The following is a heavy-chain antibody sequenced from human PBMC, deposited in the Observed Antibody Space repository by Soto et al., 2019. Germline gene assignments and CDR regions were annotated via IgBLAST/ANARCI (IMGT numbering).Heavy chain of an antibody. D-gene: IGHD3-10*01. V-gene: IGHV3-74*01. CDR3: ARDLYGIDY. Sequence: EVQLVESGGGLVQPGGSLRLSCAASGFTLSHYWMHWVRQAPGKGLVWVSRIDTDGIRTNYADSVKGRFTISRDDAKNTPHLQMNSLRAEDTAVYYCARDLYGIDYRGQGTLDTVSS. CDR2: IDTDGIRT. J-gene: IGHJ4*02. CDR1: GFTLSHYW.